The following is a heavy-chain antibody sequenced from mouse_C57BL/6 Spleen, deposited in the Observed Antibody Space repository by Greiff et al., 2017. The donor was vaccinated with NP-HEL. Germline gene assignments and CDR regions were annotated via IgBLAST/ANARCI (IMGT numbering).Heavy chain of an antibody. CDR3: ARYGKYGSSLSYWYFDV. Sequence: EVQVVESGGGLVQPGGSLSLSCAASGFTFTDYYMSWVRQPPGKALEWLGFIRNKANGYTTEYSASVKGRFTISRDNSQSILYLQMNALRAEDSATYYCARYGKYGSSLSYWYFDVWGTGTTVTVSS. V-gene: IGHV7-3*01. CDR1: GFTFTDYY. CDR2: IRNKANGYTT. J-gene: IGHJ1*03. D-gene: IGHD1-1*01.